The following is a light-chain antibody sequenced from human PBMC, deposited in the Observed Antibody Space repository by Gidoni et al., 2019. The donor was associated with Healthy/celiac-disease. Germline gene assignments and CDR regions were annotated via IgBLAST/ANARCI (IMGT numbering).Light chain of an antibody. Sequence: QLVLTQSPSASASLAPSVKPTCTLSSGHSSYAIAWHQQQPEKGPRYLMKLNSDGSHSKGDGIPDRFSGSSSGAERYLTISSLQSEDEADYYCQTWGTGIQGVFGGGTKLTVL. CDR3: QTWGTGIQGV. V-gene: IGLV4-69*01. CDR1: SGHSSYA. CDR2: LNSDGSH. J-gene: IGLJ3*02.